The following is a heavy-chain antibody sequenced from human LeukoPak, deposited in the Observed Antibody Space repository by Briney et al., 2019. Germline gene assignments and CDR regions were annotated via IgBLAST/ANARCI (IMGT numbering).Heavy chain of an antibody. Sequence: LRLSCAASGFTFSDYYMSWIRQAPGKGLEWIGYIYYSGSTYYNPSLKSRVTISVDTSKNQFSLKLSSVTAADTAVYYCAKDRGSSWYRDDYYYYMDVWGKGTTVTVSS. CDR3: AKDRGSSWYRDDYYYYMDV. CDR2: IYYSGST. CDR1: GFTFSDYY. D-gene: IGHD6-13*01. J-gene: IGHJ6*03. V-gene: IGHV4-30-4*08.